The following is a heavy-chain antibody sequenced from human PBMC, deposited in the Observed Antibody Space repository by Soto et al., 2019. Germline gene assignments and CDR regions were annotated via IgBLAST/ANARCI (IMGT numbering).Heavy chain of an antibody. J-gene: IGHJ4*02. Sequence: GASVKVSCKASGYTFTSYYMHWVRQAPGQGLEWMGIINPSGGSTSYAQKFQGRVTMTRDTSTSTVYMELSSLRSEDTAVYYCARTLGYYGSQGPLVWYWGQGTLVTVSS. V-gene: IGHV1-46*01. CDR2: INPSGGST. CDR1: GYTFTSYY. CDR3: ARTLGYYGSQGPLVWY. D-gene: IGHD4-17*01.